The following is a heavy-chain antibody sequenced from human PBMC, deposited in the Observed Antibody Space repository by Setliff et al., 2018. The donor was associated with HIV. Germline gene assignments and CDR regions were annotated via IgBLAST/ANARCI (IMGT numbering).Heavy chain of an antibody. CDR1: GFTFKTDA. CDR2: IWYDGSNK. J-gene: IGHJ4*02. D-gene: IGHD6-19*01. V-gene: IGHV3-33*01. Sequence: PGGSLRLSCAASGFTFKTDAMHWVRQAPGKGLEWVAFIWYDGSNKEYGDSVKGRFTISRDNSKNRVYLEMNNLRGEDSAVYYCARDPAMSGWALADWGQGTQVTVSS. CDR3: ARDPAMSGWALAD.